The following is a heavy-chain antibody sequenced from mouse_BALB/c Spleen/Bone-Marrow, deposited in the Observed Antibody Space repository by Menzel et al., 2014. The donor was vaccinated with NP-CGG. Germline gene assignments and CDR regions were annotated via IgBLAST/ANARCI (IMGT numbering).Heavy chain of an antibody. D-gene: IGHD1-2*01. Sequence: EVKVVESGGGLVQPGGSLKLSCAASGFTFSSYTMSWVRQTPEKSLEWVAYISNGGGSTYYPDTVKGRFTISRDNAKNTLYLQMSSLKSEDTAMYYCARRSAATYYFDYWGQGTTLTVSS. CDR1: GFTFSSYT. J-gene: IGHJ2*01. CDR2: ISNGGGST. V-gene: IGHV5-12-2*01. CDR3: ARRSAATYYFDY.